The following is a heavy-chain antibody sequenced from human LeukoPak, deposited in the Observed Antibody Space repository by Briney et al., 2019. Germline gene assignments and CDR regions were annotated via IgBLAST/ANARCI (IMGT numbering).Heavy chain of an antibody. D-gene: IGHD4-23*01. V-gene: IGHV3-23*01. CDR3: AKERGHSKPFDY. J-gene: IGHJ4*02. Sequence: GGSLRLSCEVSGFTFSSYGMNWVGQAPGKGLEWVSAISASGGTTYYADSVKGRFTISRDNSKSTLYLQMNSLRAEDTAVYYCAKERGHSKPFDYWGQGTLVTVSS. CDR2: ISASGGTT. CDR1: GFTFSSYG.